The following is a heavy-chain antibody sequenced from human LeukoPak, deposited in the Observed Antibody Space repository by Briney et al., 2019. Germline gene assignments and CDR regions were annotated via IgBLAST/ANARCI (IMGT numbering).Heavy chain of an antibody. CDR3: ARDSSGWYQFDY. J-gene: IGHJ4*02. CDR1: GFTFDDFG. D-gene: IGHD6-19*01. Sequence: GGSLRLSCSTYGFTFDDFGMSWVRPVQGKDLEWGSGIDWSCGTTGYADSAKGRFTISRDNAKNSLFLQMNSLRAEDTALYYCARDSSGWYQFDYWGQGTLVTVSS. CDR2: IDWSCGTT. V-gene: IGHV3-20*04.